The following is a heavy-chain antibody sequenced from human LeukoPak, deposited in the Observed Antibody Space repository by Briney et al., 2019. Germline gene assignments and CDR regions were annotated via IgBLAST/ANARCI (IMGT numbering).Heavy chain of an antibody. CDR1: GFTFSSYA. D-gene: IGHD5-18*01. V-gene: IGHV3-23*01. J-gene: IGHJ4*02. CDR3: AKGPWGGSGYSYVATPFDY. Sequence: GGSLRLSCAASGFTFSSYAMSWVRQAPGKGLERVSAISGSGGSTYYADSVKGRFTISRDNSKNTLYLQMNSLRAEDTAVYYCAKGPWGGSGYSYVATPFDYWGQGTLVTVSS. CDR2: ISGSGGST.